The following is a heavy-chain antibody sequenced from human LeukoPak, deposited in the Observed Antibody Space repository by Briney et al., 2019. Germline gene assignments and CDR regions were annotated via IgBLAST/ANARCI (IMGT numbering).Heavy chain of an antibody. Sequence: ASVKVSYKASGYTFTGYYMHWVRQAPGQGLEWMGWINPNSGGTNYAQKFQGRVTMTRDTSISTAYMELSRLRSDDTAVYYCAEGPDSSSSPYHWFDPWGQGTLVTVSS. CDR1: GYTFTGYY. V-gene: IGHV1-2*02. J-gene: IGHJ5*02. D-gene: IGHD6-6*01. CDR3: AEGPDSSSSPYHWFDP. CDR2: INPNSGGT.